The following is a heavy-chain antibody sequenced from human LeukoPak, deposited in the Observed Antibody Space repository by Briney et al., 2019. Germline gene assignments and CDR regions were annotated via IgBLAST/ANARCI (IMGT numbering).Heavy chain of an antibody. D-gene: IGHD3-3*01. CDR2: INYSGST. CDR3: ARDSTYDFLDP. J-gene: IGHJ5*02. CDR1: GGSISSYY. Sequence: SETLSLTCTVSGGSISSYYWSWIRQPPGKGLEWIGYINYSGSTNYNPSLKSRVTISVDTSKNQFSLKLSSVTAADTAVYYCARDSTYDFLDPWGQGTLVTVSS. V-gene: IGHV4-59*01.